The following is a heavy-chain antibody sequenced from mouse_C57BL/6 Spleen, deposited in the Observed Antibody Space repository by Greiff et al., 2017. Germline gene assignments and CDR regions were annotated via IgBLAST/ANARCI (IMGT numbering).Heavy chain of an antibody. CDR1: GFSFNTYA. CDR2: IRSKSNNYAT. Sequence: EVQLVESGGGLVQPKGSLKLSCAASGFSFNTYAMNWVRQAPGKGLEWVARIRSKSNNYATYYADSVKDRFTISRDDSESMLYLQMNNLKTEDTAMYYCVRQGGHWYFDVWGTGTTVTVSS. CDR3: VRQGGHWYFDV. V-gene: IGHV10-1*01. J-gene: IGHJ1*03.